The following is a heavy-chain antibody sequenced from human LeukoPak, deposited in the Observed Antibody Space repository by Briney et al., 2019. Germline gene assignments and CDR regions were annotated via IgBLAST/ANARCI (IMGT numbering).Heavy chain of an antibody. CDR3: ARGAEAETSPLDF. CDR2: INPKSGAA. J-gene: IGHJ4*02. D-gene: IGHD6-13*01. CDR1: GGTFSSYA. V-gene: IGHV1-2*03. Sequence: LAASVKVSCKASGGTFSSYAISWVRQAPGQGREWMGWINPKSGAADYAQQFRGRVTMTRDTSLNTDYVEMKRGTSDDTAVYYCARGAEAETSPLDFWGQGTLVIVS.